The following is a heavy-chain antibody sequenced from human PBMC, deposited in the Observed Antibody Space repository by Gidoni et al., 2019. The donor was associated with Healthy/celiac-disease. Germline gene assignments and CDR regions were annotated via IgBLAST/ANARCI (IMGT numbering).Heavy chain of an antibody. V-gene: IGHV3-9*01. CDR2: ISWNSGSI. CDR3: AKTLCGAEECFFDY. Sequence: EVQLVESGGGLVHLGRSLRLSCSVSGFTFDDYAMHWVRQAPGKGLEWVTGISWNSGSIGYADTVKGRFTISRDNAKISLYLQMISLRADDTALYYCAKTLCGAEECFFDYWGQGTLVTVSS. CDR1: GFTFDDYA. J-gene: IGHJ4*02. D-gene: IGHD3-16*01.